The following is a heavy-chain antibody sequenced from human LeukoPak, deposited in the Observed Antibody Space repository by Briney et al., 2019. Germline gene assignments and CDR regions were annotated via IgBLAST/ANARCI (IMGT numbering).Heavy chain of an antibody. Sequence: PSETLSLTCAVCGGSFSGYYWSWIRQPPGKGLEWIGEINHSRSTHYHPSLKSRLPLSLDTSNTQFSLKLSSVTAADTAVYYCTRREWELAYYYMDVWGKGTTVTVSS. CDR2: INHSRST. J-gene: IGHJ6*03. D-gene: IGHD1-26*01. V-gene: IGHV4-34*01. CDR3: TRREWELAYYYMDV. CDR1: GGSFSGYY.